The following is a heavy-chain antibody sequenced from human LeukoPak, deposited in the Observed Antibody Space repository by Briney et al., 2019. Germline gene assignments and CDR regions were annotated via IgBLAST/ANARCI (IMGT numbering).Heavy chain of an antibody. CDR1: GFTFSNAW. V-gene: IGHV4-59*01. CDR3: ARDPGAAAGGYYYYMDV. CDR2: IYYSGST. Sequence: GSLRLSCAASGFTFSNAWMSWIRQPPGKGLEWIGYIYYSGSTNYNPSLKSRVTISVDTSKNQFSLKLSSVTAADTAVYYCARDPGAAAGGYYYYMDVWGKGTTVTVSS. D-gene: IGHD6-13*01. J-gene: IGHJ6*03.